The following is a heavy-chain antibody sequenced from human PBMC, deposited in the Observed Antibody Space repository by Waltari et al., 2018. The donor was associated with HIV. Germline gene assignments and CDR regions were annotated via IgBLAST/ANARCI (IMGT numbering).Heavy chain of an antibody. D-gene: IGHD3-22*01. Sequence: QVQLQESGPGLVKPSETLSLTCTVSGGSISSYYWSWIRQPAGKGLEWIGRIYTSGSTNYNPSLKSRVTMSVDTSKNQFSLKLSSVTAADTAVYYCARVEYYYDSSGNWFDPWGQGTLVTVSS. CDR3: ARVEYYYDSSGNWFDP. CDR2: IYTSGST. CDR1: GGSISSYY. V-gene: IGHV4-4*07. J-gene: IGHJ5*02.